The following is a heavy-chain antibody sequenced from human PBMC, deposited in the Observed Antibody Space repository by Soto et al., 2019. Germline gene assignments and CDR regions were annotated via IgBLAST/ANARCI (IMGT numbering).Heavy chain of an antibody. CDR1: GGSISSYY. CDR2: IYYSGST. V-gene: IGHV4-59*01. CDR3: ARAPAILRYFDSPFDY. Sequence: SETLSLTCTVSGGSISSYYWSWIRQPPGKGLEWIGYIYYSGSTNYNPSLKSRVTISVDTSKNQFSLKLSSVTAADTAVYYCARAPAILRYFDSPFDYWGQGTLVTVS. J-gene: IGHJ4*02. D-gene: IGHD3-9*01.